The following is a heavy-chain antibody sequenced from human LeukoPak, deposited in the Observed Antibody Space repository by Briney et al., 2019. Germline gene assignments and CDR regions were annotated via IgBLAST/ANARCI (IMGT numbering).Heavy chain of an antibody. CDR2: IRSKLNSYAT. V-gene: IGHV3-73*01. D-gene: IGHD5-18*01. CDR3: TRTATVTGFDS. J-gene: IGHJ4*02. Sequence: QTGGSLKLSCAASGFTFSGSAMHWVRQASGKGLEWVGRIRSKLNSYATAYAASVKGRFTISRDDSKNTAYLQMNSLKTEDTAVYYCTRTATVTGFDSWGQGTLVTVSS. CDR1: GFTFSGSA.